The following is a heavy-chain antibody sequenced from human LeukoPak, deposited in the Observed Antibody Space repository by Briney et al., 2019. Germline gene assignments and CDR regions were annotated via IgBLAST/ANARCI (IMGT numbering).Heavy chain of an antibody. Sequence: SETLSLTCTVSGDSISRYYWSWIQQSPGKGLEWIGYYGGRTTYNPSLKSRVTMSVDTSKNQFSLKLTSVTAADTAVYYCARYDHAPSYYYYYMDVWGKGTTVTVPS. CDR2: YYGGRT. J-gene: IGHJ6*03. CDR1: GDSISRYY. CDR3: ARYDHAPSYYYYYMDV. D-gene: IGHD1-14*01. V-gene: IGHV4-59*01.